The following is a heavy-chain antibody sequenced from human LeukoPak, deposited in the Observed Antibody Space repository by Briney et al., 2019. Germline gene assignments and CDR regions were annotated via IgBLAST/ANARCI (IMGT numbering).Heavy chain of an antibody. CDR1: GFTFSSYE. J-gene: IGHJ6*02. CDR3: ARTSAVVIGVTYYYYGMDV. CDR2: ISGSGGTI. D-gene: IGHD3-22*01. Sequence: GGSLRLSCAASGFTFSSYEMNWVPQAPGKGLEWVSYISGSGGTIYYADSVKGRFTISRDNAKNSLYLQLNSLRAEDTAVYYCARTSAVVIGVTYYYYGMDVWGPGTTVTVSS. V-gene: IGHV3-48*03.